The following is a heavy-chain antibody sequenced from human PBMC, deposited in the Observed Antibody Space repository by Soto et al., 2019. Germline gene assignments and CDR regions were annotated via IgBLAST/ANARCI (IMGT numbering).Heavy chain of an antibody. D-gene: IGHD6-13*01. Sequence: SETLSLTCTVSSGSISDYYWTWIRQPPGKGLEWIGYIYYSGTTHYSPSLKSRVTISVDTSKNQFSLKLTSVTAADTAVYYCARGVLEAAASKPFDLWGRGTMVTVSS. J-gene: IGHJ3*01. CDR2: IYYSGTT. CDR1: SGSISDYY. CDR3: ARGVLEAAASKPFDL. V-gene: IGHV4-59*01.